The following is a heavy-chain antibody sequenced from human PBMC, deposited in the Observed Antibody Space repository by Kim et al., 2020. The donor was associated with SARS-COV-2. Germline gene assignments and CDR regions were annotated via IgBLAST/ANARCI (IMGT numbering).Heavy chain of an antibody. J-gene: IGHJ5*02. Sequence: GGSLRLSCAASGFTFDDYAMHWVRQAPGKGLEWVSGISCNSGSICYADSVKGRFTISRDNPKNSLYLQMNSLRAEDTALYYCAKSDYYGSGSGNNWFDPWGAGTLVTVSS. CDR3: AKSDYYGSGSGNNWFDP. D-gene: IGHD3-10*01. V-gene: IGHV3-9*01. CDR2: ISCNSGSI. CDR1: GFTFDDYA.